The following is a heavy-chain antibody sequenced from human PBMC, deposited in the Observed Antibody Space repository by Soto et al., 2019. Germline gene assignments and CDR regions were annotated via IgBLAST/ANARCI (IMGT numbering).Heavy chain of an antibody. V-gene: IGHV3-30*18. CDR2: ISYDGSYK. Sequence: QVQLVESGGGVVQPGRSLRLSCAASGFTFSSYGMHWVRQAPGKGLEWVAVISYDGSYKYYADSVKGRVTISRDNSKNPLYLQMTSLSAEDTAVYFCTKWNGGFDYWGPGTLVTVSS. CDR1: GFTFSSYG. J-gene: IGHJ4*02. CDR3: TKWNGGFDY. D-gene: IGHD3-16*01.